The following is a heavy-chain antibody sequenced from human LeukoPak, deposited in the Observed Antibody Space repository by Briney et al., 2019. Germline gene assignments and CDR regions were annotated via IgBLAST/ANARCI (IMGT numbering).Heavy chain of an antibody. CDR3: AREEYCSSTSCYTGVGVRANWFDP. CDR1: GYTFTSYG. Sequence: AASVKVSCKASGYTFTSYGISWVRQAPGQGLEWMGGIIPIFGTANYAQKFQGRVTITTDESTSTAYMELSSLRSEDTAVYYCAREEYCSSTSCYTGVGVRANWFDPWGQGTLVTVSS. CDR2: IIPIFGTA. D-gene: IGHD2-2*02. J-gene: IGHJ5*02. V-gene: IGHV1-69*05.